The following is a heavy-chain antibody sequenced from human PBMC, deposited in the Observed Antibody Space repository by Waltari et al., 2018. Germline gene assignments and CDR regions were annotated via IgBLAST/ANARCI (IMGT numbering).Heavy chain of an antibody. CDR3: VKEGVPTPGNWYFDL. D-gene: IGHD1-1*01. J-gene: IGHJ2*01. CDR1: GSTFSCYD. Sequence: EVQLVESGGGLVQPGGSLRLSCAASGSTFSCYDMHWVRQVTGKRLEWVSAIDSAGHTSFADSVTGRFTISRENAKNSMYLQMNSLTAGDTAVYYCVKEGVPTPGNWYFDLWGRGTLVTVSS. CDR2: IDSAGHT. V-gene: IGHV3-13*01.